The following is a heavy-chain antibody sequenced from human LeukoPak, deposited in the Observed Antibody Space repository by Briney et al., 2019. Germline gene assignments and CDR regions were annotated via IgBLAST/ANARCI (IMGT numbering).Heavy chain of an antibody. J-gene: IGHJ4*02. CDR2: INHSGST. Sequence: SETLSLTCAVYGGSFSGYYWSWIRQPPRKGLEWIGEINHSGSTNYNPSLKSRVTISVDTSKNQFSLKLSSVTAADTAVYYCARGFPLLDYWGQGTLVTVSS. CDR1: GGSFSGYY. V-gene: IGHV4-34*01. CDR3: ARGFPLLDY.